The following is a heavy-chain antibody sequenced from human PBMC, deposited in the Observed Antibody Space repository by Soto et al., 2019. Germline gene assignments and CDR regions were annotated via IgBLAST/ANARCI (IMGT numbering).Heavy chain of an antibody. CDR2: IRSKAYGGTT. D-gene: IGHD3-22*01. CDR3: TRDPVLYYYDSSGYYAPQGDYYYGMDV. Sequence: GGSLRLSCTASGFTFGDYAMSWVRQAPGKGLEWVGFIRSKAYGGTTEYAASVKGRFTISRDDSKSIAYLQMNSLKTEDTAVYYCTRDPVLYYYDSSGYYAPQGDYYYGMDVWGQGTTVTVS. J-gene: IGHJ6*02. V-gene: IGHV3-49*04. CDR1: GFTFGDYA.